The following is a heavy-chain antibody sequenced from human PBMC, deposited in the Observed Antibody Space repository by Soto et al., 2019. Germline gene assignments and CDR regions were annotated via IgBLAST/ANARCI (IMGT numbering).Heavy chain of an antibody. V-gene: IGHV3-23*01. CDR2: ISGSGGST. CDR1: GFTFSSYA. J-gene: IGHJ6*02. CDR3: AKFLIPPYDYVWGSYREYYYYGMDV. Sequence: GGSLRLSCAASGFTFSSYAMSWVRQAPGKGLEWVSAISGSGGSTYYADSVKGRFTISRDNSKNTLYLQMNSLRAEDTAVYYCAKFLIPPYDYVWGSYREYYYYGMDVWGQGTTVTVSS. D-gene: IGHD3-16*02.